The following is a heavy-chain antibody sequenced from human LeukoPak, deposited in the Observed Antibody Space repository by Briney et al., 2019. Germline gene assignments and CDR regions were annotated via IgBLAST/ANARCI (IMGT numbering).Heavy chain of an antibody. CDR2: ISSNSSTI. Sequence: GGSLRLSCAASGFTFSSYSMNWVRQAPGKGLEWVSYISSNSSTIYYADPVKGRFTISRDNAKNTLYLQMNSLRDEDTAVYYCARDQEVGATTNDASFVHWGQGTLVTVSS. CDR1: GFTFSSYS. CDR3: ARDQEVGATTNDASFVH. V-gene: IGHV3-48*02. D-gene: IGHD1-26*01. J-gene: IGHJ4*02.